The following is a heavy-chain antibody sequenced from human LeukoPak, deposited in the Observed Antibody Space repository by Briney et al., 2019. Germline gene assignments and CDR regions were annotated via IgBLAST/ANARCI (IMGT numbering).Heavy chain of an antibody. V-gene: IGHV4-34*01. J-gene: IGHJ4*02. CDR3: ARAGRKGSYFDY. CDR1: GGSFSGYY. CDR2: INHSGRN. D-gene: IGHD3-10*01. Sequence: PSETLSLTCAVYGGSFSGYYWRWLRQPPGKGLEWIGEINHSGRNNYNPSLRSRVTISVDTSKNQFSLKLSSVTAADTAVYYCARAGRKGSYFDYWGQGTLVTVSS.